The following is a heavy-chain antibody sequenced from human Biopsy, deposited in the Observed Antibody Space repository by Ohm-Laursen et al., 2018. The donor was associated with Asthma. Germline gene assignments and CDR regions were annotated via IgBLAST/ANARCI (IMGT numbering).Heavy chain of an antibody. CDR1: GGAFSNFA. CDR2: LIPIFDAP. J-gene: IGHJ5*02. D-gene: IGHD1-7*01. V-gene: IGHV1-69*13. CDR3: AREGITGTTAWFDP. Sequence: ASVKVSCKASGGAFSNFAISWVRQAPGQGLELMGGLIPIFDAPNYAQKFQGRVTITADESTSTAYMELSSLRSDDTAVYYCAREGITGTTAWFDPWGQGTLVTVSS.